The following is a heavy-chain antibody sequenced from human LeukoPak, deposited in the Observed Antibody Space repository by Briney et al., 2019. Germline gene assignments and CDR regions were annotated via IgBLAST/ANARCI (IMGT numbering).Heavy chain of an antibody. D-gene: IGHD5-24*01. CDR3: ARGARAGYNLEPFDY. J-gene: IGHJ4*02. Sequence: KASETLSLTCTVSGGSMSSYYWSWIRQPPGKGLEWIGYIYYSGSTKYNPSLKSRVTILVDTSKNQFSLKLSSVTAADTAVYYCARGARAGYNLEPFDYWGQGTLVTVSS. CDR1: GGSMSSYY. V-gene: IGHV4-59*08. CDR2: IYYSGST.